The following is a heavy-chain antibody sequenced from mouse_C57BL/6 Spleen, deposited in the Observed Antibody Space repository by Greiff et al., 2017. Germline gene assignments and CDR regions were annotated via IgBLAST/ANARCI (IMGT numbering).Heavy chain of an antibody. J-gene: IGHJ4*01. V-gene: IGHV1-42*01. CDR3: ARKVYDGYYDYAMDY. D-gene: IGHD2-3*01. CDR2: INPSTGGT. Sequence: VQLQQSGPELVKPGASVKISCKASGYSFTGYYMNWVKQSPEKSLEWIGEINPSTGGTTYNQKFKAKATLTVDKSSSTAYMQLKSLTSEDSAVYYCARKVYDGYYDYAMDYWGRGTSVTVSS. CDR1: GYSFTGYY.